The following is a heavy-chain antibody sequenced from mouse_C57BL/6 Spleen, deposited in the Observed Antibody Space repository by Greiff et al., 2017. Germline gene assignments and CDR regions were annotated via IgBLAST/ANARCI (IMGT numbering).Heavy chain of an antibody. Sequence: EVQRVESGPGMVKPSQSLSLTCTVTGYSITSGYDWHWIRHFPGNKLEWMGYISYSGSTNYNPSLKSRISITHDTSKNHVFLKLNSVTTEDTATYYCARGGYSNLPAWCAYWGQGTLVTVSA. CDR3: ARGGYSNLPAWCAY. V-gene: IGHV3-1*01. J-gene: IGHJ3*01. CDR1: GYSITSGYD. CDR2: ISYSGST. D-gene: IGHD2-5*01.